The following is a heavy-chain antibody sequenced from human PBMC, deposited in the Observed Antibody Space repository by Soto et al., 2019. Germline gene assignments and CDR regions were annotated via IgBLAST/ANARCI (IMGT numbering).Heavy chain of an antibody. J-gene: IGHJ6*02. CDR1: GGSISSSNW. Sequence: SETLSLTCAVSGGSISSSNWWSWVRQPPGKGLEWIGEIYHSGSTNYNPSLKSRVTISVDKPKNQFSLKLSSVTAADTAVYYCARGIAVAGTGGLLDVWGQGTTVTVSS. CDR2: IYHSGST. V-gene: IGHV4-4*02. D-gene: IGHD6-19*01. CDR3: ARGIAVAGTGGLLDV.